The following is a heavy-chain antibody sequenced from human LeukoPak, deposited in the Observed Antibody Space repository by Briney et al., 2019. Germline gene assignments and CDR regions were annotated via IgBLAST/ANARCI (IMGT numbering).Heavy chain of an antibody. J-gene: IGHJ5*02. Sequence: TLSLTCAISGDSVSSNSAAWSWIRQSPARGLEWLGSTYYRSKWYNDYAVSVKSRITINPDTSKNQFSLQLNSVTPEDTAVYYCARASTVTTNFDPWGQGTLVTVSS. CDR2: TYYRSKWYN. D-gene: IGHD4-17*01. CDR1: GDSVSSNSAA. V-gene: IGHV6-1*01. CDR3: ARASTVTTNFDP.